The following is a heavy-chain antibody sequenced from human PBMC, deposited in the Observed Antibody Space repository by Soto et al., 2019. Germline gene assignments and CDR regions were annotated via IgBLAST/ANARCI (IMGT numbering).Heavy chain of an antibody. V-gene: IGHV3-11*01. CDR3: ARDSSLYCSGVRCYVDY. Sequence: PGGSLRLSCAASGFTFSDYYMSWIRQAPGKGLEWVSDISSSGSTIYYADSVKGRFTISRDNAKNSLFLQMNGLRAEDTAVYYCARDSSLYCSGVRCYVDYWGKGTLVTVSS. D-gene: IGHD2-15*01. CDR2: ISSSGSTI. CDR1: GFTFSDYY. J-gene: IGHJ4*02.